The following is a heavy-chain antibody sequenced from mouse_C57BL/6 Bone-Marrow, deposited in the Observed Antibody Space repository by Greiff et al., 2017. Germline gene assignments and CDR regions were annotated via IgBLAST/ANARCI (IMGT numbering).Heavy chain of an antibody. CDR1: GYTFTSYG. V-gene: IGHV1-81*01. CDR3: ARRRVYYDYSYFDY. J-gene: IGHJ2*01. D-gene: IGHD2-4*01. CDR2: IYPRSGNT. Sequence: VQRVESGAELARPGASVKLSCKASGYTFTSYGISWVKQRTGQGLEWIGEIYPRSGNTYYNEKFKGKATLTADKSSSTAYMELRSLTSEDSAVYFCARRRVYYDYSYFDYWGQGTTLTVSS.